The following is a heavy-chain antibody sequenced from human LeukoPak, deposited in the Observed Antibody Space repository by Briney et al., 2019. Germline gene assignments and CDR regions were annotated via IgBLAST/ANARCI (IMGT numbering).Heavy chain of an antibody. V-gene: IGHV3-21*01. J-gene: IGHJ6*02. Sequence: GGSLRLSCAASGFTFSSYSMNWVRQAPGKGLEWVSSISSSSSYIYYADSVKGRFTISRDNSKNTLYLQMNSLRAEDTAVYYCARDRVAAAGTIDYGMDVWGQGTTVTVSS. CDR3: ARDRVAAAGTIDYGMDV. CDR2: ISSSSSYI. CDR1: GFTFSSYS. D-gene: IGHD6-13*01.